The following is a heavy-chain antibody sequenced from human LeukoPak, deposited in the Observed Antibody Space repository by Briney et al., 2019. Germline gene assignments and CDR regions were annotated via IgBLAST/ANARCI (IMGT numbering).Heavy chain of an antibody. CDR3: AKTLFYDRGHETFQH. CDR1: GLAFSTYS. J-gene: IGHJ1*01. CDR2: ISASGSST. V-gene: IGHV3-23*01. D-gene: IGHD2/OR15-2a*01. Sequence: GGSLRLSCAASGLAFSTYSMSWVRQAPGRGLYWVSGISASGSSTYYADSVKGRFTISRDNSKNTLYLQMNSLRAEDTAVYYCAKTLFYDRGHETFQHWGQGTLVTVSS.